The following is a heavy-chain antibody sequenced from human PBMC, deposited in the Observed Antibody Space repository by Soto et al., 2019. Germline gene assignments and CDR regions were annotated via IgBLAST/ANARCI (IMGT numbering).Heavy chain of an antibody. CDR3: ARAAVAAGGPFDK. J-gene: IGHJ4*02. Sequence: SETLSITCAVSGGSFSGFFWGWIRQPPGKGLEWIGEVNHGGSTNYNPSLKSRVTISSDTSKNHFSLTLRSVTAADTAVYYCARAAVAAGGPFDKWGQGALVTVSS. CDR1: GGSFSGFF. CDR2: VNHGGST. D-gene: IGHD2-15*01. V-gene: IGHV4-34*01.